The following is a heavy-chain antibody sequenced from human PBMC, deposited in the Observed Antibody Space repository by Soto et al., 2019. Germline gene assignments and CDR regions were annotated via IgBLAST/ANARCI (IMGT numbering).Heavy chain of an antibody. CDR2: INAGNGNT. Sequence: GASVKVSCKASGYTFTSYAMHWVRQAPGQRLEWMGWINAGNGNTKYSQKFQGRVTITRDTSASTAYMELSSLRSEDTAVYYCARGSGSYYANWFDPWGQGTLVTVSS. V-gene: IGHV1-3*01. J-gene: IGHJ5*02. D-gene: IGHD1-26*01. CDR1: GYTFTSYA. CDR3: ARGSGSYYANWFDP.